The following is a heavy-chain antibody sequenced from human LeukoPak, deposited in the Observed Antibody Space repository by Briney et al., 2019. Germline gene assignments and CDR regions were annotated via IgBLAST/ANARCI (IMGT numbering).Heavy chain of an antibody. V-gene: IGHV3-7*01. Sequence: PGGSLRLSCAASGFTFSSYWMSWVRQAPGKGLEWVANIKQDGSEKYYVDSVKDRFTISRDNAKNSLYLQMNSLRAEDTAVYYCARDDNYDSSGYYYYWGQGTLVTVSS. CDR1: GFTFSSYW. J-gene: IGHJ4*02. D-gene: IGHD3-22*01. CDR3: ARDDNYDSSGYYYY. CDR2: IKQDGSEK.